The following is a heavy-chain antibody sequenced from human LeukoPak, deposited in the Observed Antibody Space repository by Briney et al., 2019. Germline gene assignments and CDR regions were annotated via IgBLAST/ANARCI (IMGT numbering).Heavy chain of an antibody. J-gene: IGHJ3*02. D-gene: IGHD3-10*01. CDR3: AREWSITMVRGVSADDAFDI. V-gene: IGHV3-9*01. CDR2: ISWNSGSI. Sequence: GGSLRLSCAASGFTFDDYAMHWVRQAPGKGLEWVSGISWNSGSIGYADSVKGRFTISRDNAKNSLYLQMNSLRAEDTALYYCAREWSITMVRGVSADDAFDIWGQGTMVTVSS. CDR1: GFTFDDYA.